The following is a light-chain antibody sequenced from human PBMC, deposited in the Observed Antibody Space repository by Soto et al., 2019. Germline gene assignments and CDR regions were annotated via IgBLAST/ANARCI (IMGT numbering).Light chain of an antibody. CDR2: EVG. J-gene: IGLJ1*01. V-gene: IGLV2-14*01. CDR3: QSYDSTLSARYV. CDR1: SSDVGAFNY. Sequence: QSVLTQPASVSGSPGQSITISCTGTSSDVGAFNYVSWYLQYPGKAPKLMIYEVGNRPSGVPDRFSGSKSGTSASLAITGLQAEDEGDYYCQSYDSTLSARYVFGTGTKLTVL.